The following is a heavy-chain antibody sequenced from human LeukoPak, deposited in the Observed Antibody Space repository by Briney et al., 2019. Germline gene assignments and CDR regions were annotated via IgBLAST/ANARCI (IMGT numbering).Heavy chain of an antibody. CDR2: ISSSSSTI. V-gene: IGHV3-48*02. Sequence: GGSPCPSRAASGFTLSRYSMNWVRQAPGKGLEWVSYISSSSSTIYYADSVKGRFTISRDNAKHSLYLQMNSLRDEDTAVYYCAAVGFRLISSIGRQATMVTVSS. CDR1: GFTLSRYS. J-gene: IGHJ3*02. D-gene: IGHD3-10*01. CDR3: AAVGFRLISSI.